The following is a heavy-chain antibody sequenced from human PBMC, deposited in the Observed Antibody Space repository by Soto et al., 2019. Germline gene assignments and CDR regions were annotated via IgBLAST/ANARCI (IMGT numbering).Heavy chain of an antibody. D-gene: IGHD4-17*01. V-gene: IGHV1-46*02. J-gene: IGHJ4*02. CDR2: INLRGGTT. Sequence: QVQLVQSGAEVRKPGASVRLSCETSGYNFNQYYIHWVRQAPGQGLEWMGIINLRGGTTEYAHKFRGRCTVTGDTSMSTAYMQLSSLSPDDTVVDFCARGPDDSDVPRWDYWGQGTLVTVSS. CDR3: ARGPDDSDVPRWDY. CDR1: GYNFNQYY.